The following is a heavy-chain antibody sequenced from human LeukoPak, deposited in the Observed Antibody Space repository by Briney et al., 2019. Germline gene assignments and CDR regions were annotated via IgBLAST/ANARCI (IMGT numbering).Heavy chain of an antibody. CDR3: AKDIPARQKYYYDSSGSAFDI. Sequence: PGRSLRLSCAASGFTFDDYAMHWVRQAPGKGLEWVSGISWNSGSIGYADSVKGRFTISRDNAKNSLYLRMNSLRAEDTALYYCAKDIPARQKYYYDSSGSAFDIWGQGTMVTVSS. V-gene: IGHV3-9*01. CDR1: GFTFDDYA. J-gene: IGHJ3*02. CDR2: ISWNSGSI. D-gene: IGHD3-22*01.